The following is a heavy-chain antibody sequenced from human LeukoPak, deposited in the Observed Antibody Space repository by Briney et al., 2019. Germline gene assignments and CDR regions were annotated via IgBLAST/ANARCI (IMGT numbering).Heavy chain of an antibody. V-gene: IGHV3-23*01. D-gene: IGHD3-10*01. CDR1: GFTFSSYA. Sequence: TGGSLRLSCAASGFTFSSYAMSWVRQAPGKGLEWVSAISGSGGSTYYADSVKGRFTISRDNSKNTLYLQMNSLRAEDTAVYYCASSSGVLNHYGMDVWGQGTTVTVSS. J-gene: IGHJ6*02. CDR3: ASSSGVLNHYGMDV. CDR2: ISGSGGST.